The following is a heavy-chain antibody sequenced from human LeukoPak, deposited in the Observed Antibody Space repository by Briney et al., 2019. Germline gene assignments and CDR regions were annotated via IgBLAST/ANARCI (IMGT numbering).Heavy chain of an antibody. Sequence: ASVKVSCKASGYTFTSYSISWVRQAPGQGLEWMGWISAYNGNTNYAQKLQGRVTMTTDTSTSTAYTELRSLRSDDTAAYYCARVAYSYGVEIDYWGQGTLVTVSS. CDR2: ISAYNGNT. V-gene: IGHV1-18*01. D-gene: IGHD5-18*01. CDR1: GYTFTSYS. CDR3: ARVAYSYGVEIDY. J-gene: IGHJ4*02.